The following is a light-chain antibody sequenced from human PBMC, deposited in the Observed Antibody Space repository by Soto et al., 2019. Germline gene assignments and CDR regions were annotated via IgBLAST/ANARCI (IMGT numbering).Light chain of an antibody. J-gene: IGLJ3*02. CDR2: DVT. Sequence: QSALTQPRSVSGSPGQSVTISCTGTTNDVGNYNYVSWYQQHPSKAPKLMIYDVTKRPSGVPDRFYGSKSGNTASLTISGLQPEGEGDYYCSAYTARSTLVFGGGTQLTVL. CDR3: SAYTARSTLV. V-gene: IGLV2-11*01. CDR1: TNDVGNYNY.